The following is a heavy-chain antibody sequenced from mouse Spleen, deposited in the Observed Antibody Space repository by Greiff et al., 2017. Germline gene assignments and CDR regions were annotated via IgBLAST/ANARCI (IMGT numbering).Heavy chain of an antibody. Sequence: EVQRVESGGGLVKPGGSLKLSCAASGFTFSDYGMHWVRQAPEKGLEWVAYISSGSSTIYYADTVKGRFTISRDNAKNTLFLQMTSLRSEDTAMYYCARYGSTHFDYWGQGTTLTVSS. CDR3: ARYGSTHFDY. CDR1: GFTFSDYG. V-gene: IGHV5-17*01. CDR2: ISSGSSTI. J-gene: IGHJ2*01. D-gene: IGHD1-1*01.